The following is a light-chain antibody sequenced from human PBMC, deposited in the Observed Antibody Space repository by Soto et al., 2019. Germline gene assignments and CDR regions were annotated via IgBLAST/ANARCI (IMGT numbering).Light chain of an antibody. CDR3: QQYNGYWT. CDR1: QSISGS. J-gene: IGKJ1*01. V-gene: IGKV1-5*03. Sequence: DIQMTQSPSTLSASVGDRVTITYRASQSISGSLAWYQQKPGKAPKLLIYAASNLKSGVPSRFSGSGSGTEYTLTISSLQPDDSASYYCQQYNGYWTFGQGTRVEIK. CDR2: AAS.